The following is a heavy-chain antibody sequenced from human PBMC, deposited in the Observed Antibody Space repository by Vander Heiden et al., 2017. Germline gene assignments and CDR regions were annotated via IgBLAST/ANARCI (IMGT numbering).Heavy chain of an antibody. J-gene: IGHJ4*02. Sequence: EVQLVESGGGVVQPGGSLRLSCAASGFTFSSYWMSWVRQAPGKGLEWVANIKQDGSEKYYVDSVKGRFTISRDNAKNSLYLQMNSLRAEDTAVYYCARGDHYDSSGYYGYWGQGTLVTVSS. D-gene: IGHD3-22*01. V-gene: IGHV3-7*01. CDR1: GFTFSSYW. CDR3: ARGDHYDSSGYYGY. CDR2: IKQDGSEK.